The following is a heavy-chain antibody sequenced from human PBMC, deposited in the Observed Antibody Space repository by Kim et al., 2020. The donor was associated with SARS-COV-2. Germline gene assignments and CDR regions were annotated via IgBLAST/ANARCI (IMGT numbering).Heavy chain of an antibody. CDR2: INHSGST. J-gene: IGHJ4*01. CDR1: GGSFSGYY. CDR3: ARGRGYCSGGSCYALLY. Sequence: SETLSLTCAVYGGSFSGYYWSWIRQPPGKGLEWIGEINHSGSTNYNPSLKSRVTISVDTSKNQFSLKLSSVTAADTAVYYCARGRGYCSGGSCYALLYWG. V-gene: IGHV4-34*01. D-gene: IGHD2-15*01.